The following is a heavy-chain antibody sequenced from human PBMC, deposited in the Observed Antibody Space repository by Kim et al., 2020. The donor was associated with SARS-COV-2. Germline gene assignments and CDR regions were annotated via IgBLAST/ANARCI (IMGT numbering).Heavy chain of an antibody. Sequence: NPNRGGTNHAQKFQGRVTMTWDTSISTAYMELSGLRSDDTAVYYCARGYDYWGQGTLVTVSS. CDR2: NPNRGGT. J-gene: IGHJ4*02. D-gene: IGHD3-3*01. CDR3: ARGYDY. V-gene: IGHV1-2*02.